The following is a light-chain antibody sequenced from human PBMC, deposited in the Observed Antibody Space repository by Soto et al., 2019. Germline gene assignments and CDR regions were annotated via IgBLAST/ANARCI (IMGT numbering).Light chain of an antibody. J-gene: IGKJ5*01. Sequence: IVLTQSPATLSLSPGERVTLSCRASQSVSNYLAWYQQQPGQAPRLLIFDSSNRATGIPARFSGSGSGTNFPLTISRLGPEDFAVYYCQQRNSWPLTFGPGTRLEMK. CDR3: QQRNSWPLT. V-gene: IGKV3-11*01. CDR2: DSS. CDR1: QSVSNY.